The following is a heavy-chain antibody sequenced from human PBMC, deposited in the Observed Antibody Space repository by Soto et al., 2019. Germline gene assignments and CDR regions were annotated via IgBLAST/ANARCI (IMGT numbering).Heavy chain of an antibody. CDR2: IGPESGAT. CDR3: GRGRSGQIVVFY. Sequence: ASVKVSCKASGYTFTGHYIHWVRQAPEQGPEWMGEIGPESGATRYAQKFQGRVTMTRDMSITTVYMELNNLSPDDTAVYYCGRGRSGQIVVFYWGQGTQVTVSS. D-gene: IGHD1-26*01. J-gene: IGHJ4*02. V-gene: IGHV1-2*02. CDR1: GYTFTGHY.